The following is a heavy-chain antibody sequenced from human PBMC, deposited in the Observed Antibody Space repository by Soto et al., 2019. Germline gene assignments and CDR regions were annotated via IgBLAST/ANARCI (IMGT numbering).Heavy chain of an antibody. D-gene: IGHD2-15*01. CDR1: GYGFTTYG. V-gene: IGHV1-18*01. CDR2: ISAHNGNT. Sequence: QVHLVQSGAEVKKPGASVKVSCKGSGYGFTTYGITWVRQAPGQGLEWMAWISAHNGNTNYAQKLQGRVTVTRDTSTSTDYMELRCLRSDDTAVYYCARGWYGDYWGQGALVTVSS. CDR3: ARGWYGDY. J-gene: IGHJ4*02.